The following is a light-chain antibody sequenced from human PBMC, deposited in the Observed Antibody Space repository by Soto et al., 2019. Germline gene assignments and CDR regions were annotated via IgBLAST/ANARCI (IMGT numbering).Light chain of an antibody. CDR2: EVS. J-gene: IGLJ2*01. Sequence: QSALTQPASVSGSPGQTITISCTGTSSDVGGYNAVSWYQHHPGKAPKLIIYEVSNRPSGVSNRFSGSKSGNTASLTVSGLQAEDEADYYCSSFTTSTTLIFGGGTKVTVL. V-gene: IGLV2-14*01. CDR1: SSDVGGYNA. CDR3: SSFTTSTTLI.